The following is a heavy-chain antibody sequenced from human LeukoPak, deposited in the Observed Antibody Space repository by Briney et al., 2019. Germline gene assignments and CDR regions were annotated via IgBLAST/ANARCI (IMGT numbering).Heavy chain of an antibody. Sequence: SETLSLTCTVSGGSISSYYWSWIRQPPGKGLEWIGYIYYSGSTNCNPSLKGRVTISVDTSKNQFSLKLSSVTAADTAVYYCARRSTYYYDNSGYYYDYWGQGTLVTVSS. CDR3: ARRSTYYYDNSGYYYDY. D-gene: IGHD3-22*01. J-gene: IGHJ4*02. V-gene: IGHV4-59*08. CDR1: GGSISSYY. CDR2: IYYSGST.